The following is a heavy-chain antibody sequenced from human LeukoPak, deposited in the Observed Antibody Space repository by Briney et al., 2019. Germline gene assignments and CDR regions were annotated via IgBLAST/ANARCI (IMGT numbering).Heavy chain of an antibody. CDR3: AKMGLKQWPYNYFDY. V-gene: IGHV3-30*18. J-gene: IGHJ4*02. Sequence: PGRSLRLSCAASGFTFGTFGMHWVRQAPGKGLEWVAFISYDGSSEYDADSVKGRFTISRDNSKNTLYLQMNSLRAEDTAVYYCAKMGLKQWPYNYFDYWGQGTLVTVSS. CDR2: ISYDGSSE. D-gene: IGHD6-19*01. CDR1: GFTFGTFG.